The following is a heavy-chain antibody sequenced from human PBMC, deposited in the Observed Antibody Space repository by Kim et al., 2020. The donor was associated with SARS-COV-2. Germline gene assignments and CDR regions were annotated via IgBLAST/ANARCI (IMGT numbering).Heavy chain of an antibody. CDR3: ARSPPDGWYFDL. V-gene: IGHV3-21*01. CDR2: ISSSSSYI. CDR1: GFTFSSYS. J-gene: IGHJ2*01. Sequence: GGSLRLSCAASGFTFSSYSMNWVRQAPGKGLEWVSSISSSSSYIYYADSVKGRFTISRDNAKNSLYLQMNSLRAEDTAVYYCARSPPDGWYFDLWGRGTLVTVSS.